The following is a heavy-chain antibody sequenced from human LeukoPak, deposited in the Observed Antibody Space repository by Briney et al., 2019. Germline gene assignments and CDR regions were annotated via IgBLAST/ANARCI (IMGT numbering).Heavy chain of an antibody. J-gene: IGHJ5*02. CDR1: GYTFSDYY. V-gene: IGHV7-4-1*02. D-gene: IGHD6-13*01. CDR2: INTNTGNP. Sequence: ASVKVSCQASGYTFSDYYIHWVRQAPGQGLEWMGWINTNTGNPTYAQGFTGRFVFSLDTSVSTAYLQISSLKAEDTAVYYCARVGYTQGTWFDPWGQGTLVTVSS. CDR3: ARVGYTQGTWFDP.